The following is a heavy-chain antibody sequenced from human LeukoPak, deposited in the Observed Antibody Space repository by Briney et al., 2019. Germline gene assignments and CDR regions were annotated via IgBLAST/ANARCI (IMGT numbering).Heavy chain of an antibody. CDR1: NGSISSYY. V-gene: IGHV4-4*07. CDR3: ARAPTKAAKYFDC. Sequence: SETLSLTCTVSNGSISSYYWTWIRQPAGKGLEWIGRIFTSGSTNYNPSLESRVTMSIDTSKNEFSLNLNSVTAADTAVYYCARAPTKAAKYFDCWGQGTLVTVSS. J-gene: IGHJ4*02. CDR2: IFTSGST. D-gene: IGHD2-15*01.